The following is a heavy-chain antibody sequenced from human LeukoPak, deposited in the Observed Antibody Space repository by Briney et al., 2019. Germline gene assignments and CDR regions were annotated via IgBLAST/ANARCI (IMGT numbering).Heavy chain of an antibody. CDR2: ISYDGSNK. D-gene: IGHD2-21*02. J-gene: IGHJ3*02. Sequence: GSLRLSCAASGFTFSSYGMHWVRQAPGKGLEWVAVISYDGSNKYYADSVKGRFTISRDNSKNTLYLQMNSLRAEDTAVYYCAKDLVGDFDAFDIWGQGTMVTVSS. CDR1: GFTFSSYG. CDR3: AKDLVGDFDAFDI. V-gene: IGHV3-30*18.